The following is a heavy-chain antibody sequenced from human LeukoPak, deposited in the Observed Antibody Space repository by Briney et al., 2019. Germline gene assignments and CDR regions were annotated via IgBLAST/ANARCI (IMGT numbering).Heavy chain of an antibody. CDR2: ISTSSSTI. Sequence: GGSLTLPCAASGFIFNTYSMNWVRQAPGEGLEWVSYISTSSSTIYYADSVKGRLTISRDNHKNSLYLKINSLIAEHTSVYYCVRGGESTWAWGEGTLVTVS. V-gene: IGHV3-48*04. CDR3: VRGGESTWA. D-gene: IGHD1-26*01. CDR1: GFIFNTYS. J-gene: IGHJ5*02.